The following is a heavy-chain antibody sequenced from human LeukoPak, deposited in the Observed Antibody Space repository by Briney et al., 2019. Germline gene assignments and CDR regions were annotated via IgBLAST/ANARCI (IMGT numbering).Heavy chain of an antibody. J-gene: IGHJ4*02. D-gene: IGHD3-22*01. CDR1: GFTFSSCD. CDR3: ARDRRHLVVGGYFDY. Sequence: QTGGSLRLSCAASGFTFSSCDMNWVRQAPGKGPEWVSGISTSGAGTYYADSVKGRFAISRDNSKSTLYLQMNSLRVEDTAVYYCARDRRHLVVGGYFDYWGQGTLVTVSS. V-gene: IGHV3-23*01. CDR2: ISTSGAGT.